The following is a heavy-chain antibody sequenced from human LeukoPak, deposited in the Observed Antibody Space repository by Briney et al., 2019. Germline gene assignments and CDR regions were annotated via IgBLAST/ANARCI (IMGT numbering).Heavy chain of an antibody. CDR3: ASHYRSGTQNAASDV. V-gene: IGHV4-38-2*02. CDR1: DYSSRNGYY. J-gene: IGHJ3*01. D-gene: IGHD6-19*01. Sequence: SETLSLTCTVSDYSSRNGYYWAWVRQSPEQGLGWIGSFYNSDEIGYKPSLKSRVTISVDMSKNQLSLKLSSVTAADTAVYYCASHYRSGTQNAASDVWGQGTMVTVSS. CDR2: FYNSDEI.